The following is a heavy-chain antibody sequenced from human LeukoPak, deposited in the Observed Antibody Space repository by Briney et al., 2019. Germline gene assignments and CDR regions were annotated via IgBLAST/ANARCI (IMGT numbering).Heavy chain of an antibody. CDR1: GFTFSSYS. J-gene: IGHJ4*02. CDR3: TSRKITIFGAVDFDY. CDR2: IRSKANSYAT. V-gene: IGHV3-73*01. Sequence: GGSLRLSCAASGFTFSSYSMTWVRQASGKGLEWVGRIRSKANSYATAYAASVKGRFTISRDDSKNTAYLQMNSLKTEDTAVYYCTSRKITIFGAVDFDYWGQGTLVTVSS. D-gene: IGHD3-3*01.